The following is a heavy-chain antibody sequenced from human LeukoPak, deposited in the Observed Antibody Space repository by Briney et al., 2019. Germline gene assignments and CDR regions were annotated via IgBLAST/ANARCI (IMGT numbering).Heavy chain of an antibody. CDR1: GFTFSGNG. J-gene: IGHJ4*02. V-gene: IGHV3-48*02. CDR2: ITSKNNGM. CDR3: ARDSYGSPDY. D-gene: IGHD2-15*01. Sequence: GGSLRLSCAASGFTFSGNGMDWVRQAPGKGLEWVSYITSKNNGMYYADSVKGRFTISRDNAKNSLDLQMNSLRDEDTAVYYCARDSYGSPDYWGQGTLVTVSS.